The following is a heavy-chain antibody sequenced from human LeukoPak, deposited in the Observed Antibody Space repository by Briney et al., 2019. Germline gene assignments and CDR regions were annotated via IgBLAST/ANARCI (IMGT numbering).Heavy chain of an antibody. J-gene: IGHJ6*02. CDR2: ISGSGGST. Sequence: GGSLRLSCAASGFTFSSYAMSWVRQAPGKGLEWVSAISGSGGSTYYADSVKGRFTISRDNSKNTLYLQMNSLRAEDTAVYYCAKGIELLHYYYGIDVWGQGTTVTVSS. V-gene: IGHV3-23*01. CDR3: AKGIELLHYYYGIDV. CDR1: GFTFSSYA. D-gene: IGHD1-26*01.